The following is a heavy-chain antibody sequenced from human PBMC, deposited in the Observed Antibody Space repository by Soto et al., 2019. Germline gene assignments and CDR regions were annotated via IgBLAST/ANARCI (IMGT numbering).Heavy chain of an antibody. J-gene: IGHJ6*03. V-gene: IGHV4-59*08. CDR2: IYYSGST. D-gene: IGHD3-9*01. CDR1: GGSISSYY. Sequence: PSETLSLTCTVSGGSISSYYWSWIRQPPGKGLEWIGYIYYSGSTNYNPPLKSRVTISVDTSKNQFSLKLSSVTAADTAVYYCAGQYFEEALYYYYMDVWGKGTTVTVSS. CDR3: AGQYFEEALYYYYMDV.